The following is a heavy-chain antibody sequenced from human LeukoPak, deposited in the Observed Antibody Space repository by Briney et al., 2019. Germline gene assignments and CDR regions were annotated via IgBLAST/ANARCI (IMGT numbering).Heavy chain of an antibody. V-gene: IGHV3-15*01. J-gene: IGHJ5*02. CDR3: TSHAAFDP. CDR1: GFTFNNAW. Sequence: GGSLRLSCAASGFTFNNAWMNWVRQAPGKGLEWVGRIKSKNVGGTTDCAAPVKGRFTISRDDSENTVYLQMNSLKIEDTAVYYCTSHAAFDPWGQGTLVTVSS. CDR2: IKSKNVGGTT.